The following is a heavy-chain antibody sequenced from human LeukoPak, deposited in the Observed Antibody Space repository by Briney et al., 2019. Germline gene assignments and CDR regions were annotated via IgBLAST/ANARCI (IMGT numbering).Heavy chain of an antibody. CDR3: ARGRPQAPWYYFDY. J-gene: IGHJ4*02. CDR1: GGSISSSNW. CDR2: RYHTGDS. V-gene: IGHV4-4*02. D-gene: IGHD1-14*01. Sequence: SGTLSLTCAVSGGSISSSNWWSWVRQPPGKGLEWIGERYHTGDSNYNPSLKSRLTISIDKSKNQFSLRLSSVTAADTAVYYCARGRPQAPWYYFDYWGQGILVTVSS.